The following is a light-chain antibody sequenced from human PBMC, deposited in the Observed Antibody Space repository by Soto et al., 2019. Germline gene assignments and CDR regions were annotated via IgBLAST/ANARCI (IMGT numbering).Light chain of an antibody. CDR3: QQYKKWPPLT. V-gene: IGKV3-15*01. CDR1: QSVAFH. CDR2: GAF. Sequence: EIVMTQSPATLSVSPGETATLSCRASQSVAFHLAWYQQKPGQVPRLIIYGAFTRDTGIPARFSGSGSGTEFTLTISSLQSEDFAVYYCQQYKKWPPLTFGGGTKVEIK. J-gene: IGKJ4*01.